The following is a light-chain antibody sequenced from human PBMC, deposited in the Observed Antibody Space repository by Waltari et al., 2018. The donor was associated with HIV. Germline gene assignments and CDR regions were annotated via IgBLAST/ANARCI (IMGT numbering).Light chain of an antibody. Sequence: QSPLTQPASVSGTPGQSVPIPCTGTNIDDVTYNLLYSYQQHPGKAPKRLIYVVSKRPSGVSSRFSGSKSGYWASLTISGLLTEDESYYYCLTYVSDSGTWKFGGGTYLTV. CDR2: VVS. V-gene: IGLV2-23*02. CDR3: LTYVSDSGTWK. CDR1: NIDDVTYNL. J-gene: IGLJ3*02.